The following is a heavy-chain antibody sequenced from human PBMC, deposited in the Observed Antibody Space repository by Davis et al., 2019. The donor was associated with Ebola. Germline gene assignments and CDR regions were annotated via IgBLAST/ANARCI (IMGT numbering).Heavy chain of an antibody. D-gene: IGHD2-2*01. CDR2: ISAYNGNT. J-gene: IGHJ5*02. V-gene: IGHV1-18*01. CDR3: ARCPRVVPLGKWFDP. Sequence: ASVKVSCKASGYTFRNSAISWVRQAPGQGLEWMGWISAYNGNTNYAQILQGRVTMTTDTSTGTAYMELRSLRSDDTAVYYCARCPRVVPLGKWFDPWGQGTLVTVSS. CDR1: GYTFRNSA.